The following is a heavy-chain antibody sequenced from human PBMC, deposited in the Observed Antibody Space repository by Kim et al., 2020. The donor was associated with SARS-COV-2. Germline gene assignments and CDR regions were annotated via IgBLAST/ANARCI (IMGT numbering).Heavy chain of an antibody. CDR2: INPDSGGS. Sequence: ASVKVSCRASGYIFSDYYIHWVRQAPGQGLEWMGWINPDSGGSKYAQKFQGRVTMTRDTSLSTAYMELNRLKSDDSAMYYCARGGGSETEGLCYFDFWGQGTLVTVSS. V-gene: IGHV1-2*02. D-gene: IGHD3-10*01. CDR3: ARGGGSETEGLCYFDF. J-gene: IGHJ4*02. CDR1: GYIFSDYY.